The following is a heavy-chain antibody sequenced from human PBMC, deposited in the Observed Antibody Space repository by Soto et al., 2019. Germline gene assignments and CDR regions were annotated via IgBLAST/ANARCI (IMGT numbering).Heavy chain of an antibody. CDR1: SNL. Sequence: SNLLCRLLQHTKKGREFIGSIFESASTYYNPPLKSRVTISVDTSKNQFSLNLNSVTAADTALYFCARHRGTRDPYYYNGMDVWGQGTTVTVS. J-gene: IGHJ6*02. CDR2: IFESAST. D-gene: IGHD1-26*01. CDR3: ARHRGTRDPYYYNGMDV. V-gene: IGHV4-39*01.